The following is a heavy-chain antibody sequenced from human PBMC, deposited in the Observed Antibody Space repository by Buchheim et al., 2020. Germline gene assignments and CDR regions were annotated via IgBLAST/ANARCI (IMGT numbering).Heavy chain of an antibody. D-gene: IGHD3-22*01. V-gene: IGHV3-30-3*01. CDR2: ISYDGSNK. J-gene: IGHJ4*02. Sequence: QVQLVESGGGVVQPGRSLRLSCAASGFTFSSYAMHWVRQAPGKGLEWVAVISYDGSNKYYADSVKGRFTISADNSKNTLYLQMNSLRAEDTAVYYCAREEYYYDSSGYGGGYWGQGTL. CDR1: GFTFSSYA. CDR3: AREEYYYDSSGYGGGY.